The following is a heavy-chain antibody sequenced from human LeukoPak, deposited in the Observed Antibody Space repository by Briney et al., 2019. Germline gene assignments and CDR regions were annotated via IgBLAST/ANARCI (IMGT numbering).Heavy chain of an antibody. CDR3: ATMGDNSGSYWAYYFDY. V-gene: IGHV3-23*01. CDR1: GFTFSSYG. D-gene: IGHD1-26*01. J-gene: IGHJ4*02. CDR2: INGSGGST. Sequence: GGSLRLSCAASGFTFSSYGMSWVRQAPGKGLEWVSAINGSGGSTYYADSVKGRFTISRDNSKNTLYLQMNSLRAEDTAVYYCATMGDNSGSYWAYYFDYWGQGTLVTVSS.